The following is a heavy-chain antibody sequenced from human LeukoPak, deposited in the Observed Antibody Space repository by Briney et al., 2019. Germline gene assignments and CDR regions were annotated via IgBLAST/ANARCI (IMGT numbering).Heavy chain of an antibody. Sequence: ASVKDSCKASGYAFMYYGINWVRQAPGQGLEWMGWVHPYNGDTQYSQKYRGRLTMTADMSTTTGHMELRSLTSDDTAVYYCAAQYYGDSRLYGMDIWGQGTTVVVSS. V-gene: IGHV1-18*01. CDR2: VHPYNGDT. J-gene: IGHJ6*02. CDR3: AAQYYGDSRLYGMDI. CDR1: GYAFMYYG. D-gene: IGHD2-21*01.